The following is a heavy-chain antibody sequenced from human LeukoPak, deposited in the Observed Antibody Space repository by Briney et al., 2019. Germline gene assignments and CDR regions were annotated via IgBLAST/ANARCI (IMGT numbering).Heavy chain of an antibody. CDR3: ARALGVAVYWYFDL. J-gene: IGHJ2*01. V-gene: IGHV4-38-2*02. CDR2: INHSWST. Sequence: SETLSLTCTVSGGSISNNFYWAWIRQSPGKGLEWIVSINHSWSTYYNPSLKSRVTISVDTSKNQFSLKLSSVTAADTAVYYCARALGVAVYWYFDLWGRGTLVTVSS. D-gene: IGHD6-19*01. CDR1: GGSISNNFY.